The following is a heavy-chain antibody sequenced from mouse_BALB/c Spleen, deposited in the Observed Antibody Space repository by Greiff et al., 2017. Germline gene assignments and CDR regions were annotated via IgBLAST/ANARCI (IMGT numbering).Heavy chain of an antibody. CDR1: GFTFSSYG. V-gene: IGHV5-6*02. J-gene: IGHJ2*01. CDR3: ARQYDGYYFDY. CDR2: ISSGGSYT. Sequence: EVMLVESGGDLVKPGGSLKLSCAASGFTFSSYGMSWVRQTPDKRLEWVATISSGGSYTYYPDSVKGRFTISRDNAKNTLYLQMSSLKSEDTAMYYCARQYDGYYFDYWGQGTTLTVSS. D-gene: IGHD2-14*01.